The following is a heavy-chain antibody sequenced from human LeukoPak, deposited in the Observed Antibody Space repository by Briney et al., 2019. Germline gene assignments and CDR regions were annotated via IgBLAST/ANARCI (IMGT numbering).Heavy chain of an antibody. V-gene: IGHV3-20*04. CDR1: GFTFGDYG. CDR3: ARDSTQPGPVVVGATYAGFDY. Sequence: GGSLRLSCAASGFTFGDYGMSWVRQAPGKGLEWVSGIGWNGGSTGYADSAKGRFTISRDNAKNSLYLQVNSLRAEDTALYYCARDSTQPGPVVVGATYAGFDYWGQGTLVTVSS. J-gene: IGHJ4*02. CDR2: IGWNGGST. D-gene: IGHD2-15*01.